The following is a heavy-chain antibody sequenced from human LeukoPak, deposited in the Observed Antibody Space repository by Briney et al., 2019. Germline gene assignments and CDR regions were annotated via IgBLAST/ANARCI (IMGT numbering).Heavy chain of an antibody. V-gene: IGHV3-7*04. CDR2: IKQGGSEK. Sequence: GGSLRLSCAASGFMFSDYWMSSVRQAPGKGLEWVANIKQGGSEKYYVDSVKGRFTISRDNAKNSLYLQTNSLRAEDTAVYYCARVRGGYYFDYWGQGTLVTVSS. J-gene: IGHJ4*02. CDR1: GFMFSDYW. D-gene: IGHD5-24*01. CDR3: ARVRGGYYFDY.